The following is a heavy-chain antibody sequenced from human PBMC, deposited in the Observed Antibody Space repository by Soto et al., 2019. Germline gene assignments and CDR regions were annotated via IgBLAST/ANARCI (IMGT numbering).Heavy chain of an antibody. CDR1: GGSISSGDYY. V-gene: IGHV4-30-4*01. CDR3: ARDAGYYDILTGLGADWFDP. J-gene: IGHJ5*02. Sequence: SETLSLTCTVSGGSISSGDYYWSWIRQPPGKGLEWIGYIYYSGSTYYNPSLKSRVTISVDTSKNQFSLKLSSVTAADTAVYYCARDAGYYDILTGLGADWFDPWGQGTLVTVSS. D-gene: IGHD3-9*01. CDR2: IYYSGST.